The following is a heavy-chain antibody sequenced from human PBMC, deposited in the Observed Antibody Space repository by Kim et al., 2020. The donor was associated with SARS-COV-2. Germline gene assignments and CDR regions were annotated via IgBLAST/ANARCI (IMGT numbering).Heavy chain of an antibody. J-gene: IGHJ3*01. CDR3: ARASSASFSSSWFRALDV. D-gene: IGHD6-13*01. CDR2: TGPAGDT. Sequence: GGSLRLSCAASGFTFSNYDIHWVRQAKGYGLEWVSSTGPAGDTYYSGSVKGRFTISRENAKTSLYLQMNSLRAGDTAVYYCARASSASFSSSWFRALDVWGQGIMVTVSS. CDR1: GFTFSNYD. V-gene: IGHV3-13*01.